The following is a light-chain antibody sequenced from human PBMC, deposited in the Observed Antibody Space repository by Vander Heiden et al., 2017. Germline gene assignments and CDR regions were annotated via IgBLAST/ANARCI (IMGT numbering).Light chain of an antibody. CDR1: QSVSSSY. CDR2: GAS. J-gene: IGKJ2*01. Sequence: EIVLTQSPGTLSLSPGERATLSCRASQSVSSSYLAWYQQKPGQAPRLLIYGASSRATGIPDRFSGSGSGTDFTLLISRLEPEDFAVYYCQQYGSSPLYTFGQGTKLEIK. CDR3: QQYGSSPLYT. V-gene: IGKV3-20*01.